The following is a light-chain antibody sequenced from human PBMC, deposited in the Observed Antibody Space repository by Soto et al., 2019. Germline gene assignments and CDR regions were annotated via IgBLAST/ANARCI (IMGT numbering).Light chain of an antibody. CDR1: QSFSSY. Sequence: EIVLTQSPATLSLSPGERATLSCRASQSFSSYLACCQQKPGQAXXXXIXXXSXMSPGIPARFSGSGSGTDFTLTISSLEPEDFAVYYCQQRSNPSITFGQGTRLEIK. CDR2: XXS. J-gene: IGKJ5*01. CDR3: QQRSNPSIT. V-gene: IGKV3-11*01.